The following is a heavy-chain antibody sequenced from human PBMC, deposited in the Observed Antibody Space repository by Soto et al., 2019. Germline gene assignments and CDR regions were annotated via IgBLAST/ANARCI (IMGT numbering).Heavy chain of an antibody. CDR3: ARGLTTTVTTFDY. V-gene: IGHV4-59*01. CDR2: IYYSGST. CDR1: GGSISSYY. Sequence: SETLSLTCTVSGGSISSYYWIWIRQPPGKGLEWIGYIYYSGSTNYNPSLKSRVTISVDTSKNQFSLKLSSVTAADTAVYYCARGLTTTVTTFDYWGQGTLVTVSS. D-gene: IGHD4-17*01. J-gene: IGHJ4*02.